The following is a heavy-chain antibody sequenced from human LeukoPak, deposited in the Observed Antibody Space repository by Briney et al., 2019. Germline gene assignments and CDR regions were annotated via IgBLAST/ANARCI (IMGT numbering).Heavy chain of an antibody. CDR1: GYTFTSYY. CDR2: INPSGGST. Sequence: ASVKVSCKASGYTFTSYYMHWVRQAPGQGLEWMGIINPSGGSTSYAQKFQGRVTMTRDTSTSTVYMELSSLRSEDTAVYYCARDPSNNWNCYYYYYMDVWGKGTTVTVSS. D-gene: IGHD1-7*01. CDR3: ARDPSNNWNCYYYYYMDV. J-gene: IGHJ6*03. V-gene: IGHV1-46*01.